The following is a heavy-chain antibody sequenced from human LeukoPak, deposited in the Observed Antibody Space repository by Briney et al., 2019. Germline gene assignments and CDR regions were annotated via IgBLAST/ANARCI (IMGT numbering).Heavy chain of an antibody. CDR3: ARGHSGYYGSFDY. CDR1: GYSISSGYY. Sequence: SETLSLTCTVSGYSISSGYYWGWIRQPPGKGLEWIGSIYHSGSTYYNPSLKSRVTISVDTSKNQFSLKLSSVTAADTAVYYCARGHSGYYGSFDYWGQGTLVTVAS. J-gene: IGHJ4*02. CDR2: IYHSGST. D-gene: IGHD3-22*01. V-gene: IGHV4-38-2*02.